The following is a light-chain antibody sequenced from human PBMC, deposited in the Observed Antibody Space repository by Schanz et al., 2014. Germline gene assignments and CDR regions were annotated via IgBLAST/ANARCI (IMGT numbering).Light chain of an antibody. Sequence: EIVLTQSPATLSLSPGERATLSCRASQSVSSSYLAWYQQKPGQAPRLLIYGASSRATGIPARFSGSGSGTEFTLTISSLQSEDFAVYYCQQYSNWPSWTFGQGTKVEIK. CDR2: GAS. J-gene: IGKJ1*01. CDR3: QQYSNWPSWT. V-gene: IGKV3-15*01. CDR1: QSVSSSY.